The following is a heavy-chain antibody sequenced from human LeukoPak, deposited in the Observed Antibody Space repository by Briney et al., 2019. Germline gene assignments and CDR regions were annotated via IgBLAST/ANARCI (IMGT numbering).Heavy chain of an antibody. V-gene: IGHV1-69*04. CDR1: GGTFSSYA. J-gene: IGHJ5*02. CDR2: IIPIIDIT. CDR3: ARDPVSEDNWLDP. D-gene: IGHD5/OR15-5a*01. Sequence: ASVKVSCTASGGTFSSYAISWVRQAPGQGLEWMGRIIPIIDITNYAQNFQGRVTITADKSTSTAYMELSSLRSEDTAVYYCARDPVSEDNWLDPWGQGTLVTASS.